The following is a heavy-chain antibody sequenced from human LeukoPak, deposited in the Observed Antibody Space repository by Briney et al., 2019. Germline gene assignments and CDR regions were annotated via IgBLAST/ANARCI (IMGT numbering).Heavy chain of an antibody. CDR3: ASITMVRGVPN. J-gene: IGHJ4*02. Sequence: PSETLSLTCAVYGGSFSGYYWSWIRQPPGKGLEWIGEINHSGSTNYNPSLKSRVTISVDTSKNQFSLKLSSVTAADTAVYYCASITMVRGVPNWGQGTLVTVSS. CDR2: INHSGST. D-gene: IGHD3-10*01. CDR1: GGSFSGYY. V-gene: IGHV4-34*01.